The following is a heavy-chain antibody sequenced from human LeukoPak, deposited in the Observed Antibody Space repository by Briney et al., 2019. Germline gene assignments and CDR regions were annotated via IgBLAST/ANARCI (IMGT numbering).Heavy chain of an antibody. J-gene: IGHJ4*02. CDR2: VISDGSSS. CDR3: ARDGGYSYGQFDY. Sequence: GGSLRLSCAASGFTFSNYWMHWVRQAPGKGLVWVSRVISDGSSSSYADSVKGRFTASRDNAKNTVYLQMNSLRAEDTAVYYCARDGGYSYGQFDYWGQGTLVTVSS. CDR1: GFTFSNYW. D-gene: IGHD5-18*01. V-gene: IGHV3-74*01.